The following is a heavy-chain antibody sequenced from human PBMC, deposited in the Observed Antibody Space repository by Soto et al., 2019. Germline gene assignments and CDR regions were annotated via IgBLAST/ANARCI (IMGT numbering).Heavy chain of an antibody. V-gene: IGHV4-4*02. CDR1: GGSFTSNNW. J-gene: IGHJ4*02. D-gene: IGHD1-7*01. Sequence: LSLTCAVSGGSFTSNNWWTWVRQPPGQGLEWIGEIYRTGSTNYNPSLKSRVTISLDKSENQFSLKVTSLTAADTAVYYCASRDPGTSVDYWGQGTLVTFYS. CDR2: IYRTGST. CDR3: ASRDPGTSVDY.